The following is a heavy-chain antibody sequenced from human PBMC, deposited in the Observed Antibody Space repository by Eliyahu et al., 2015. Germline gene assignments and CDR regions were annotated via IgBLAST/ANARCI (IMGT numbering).Heavy chain of an antibody. V-gene: IGHV3-64*01. Sequence: GLEYVSAISSNGGSTYYANSVKGRFTISRDNSKNTLYLQMGSLRAEDMAVYYCARRGGPRAGEDAFDIWGQGTMVTVSS. D-gene: IGHD3-10*01. CDR2: ISSNGGST. CDR3: ARRGGPRAGEDAFDI. J-gene: IGHJ3*02.